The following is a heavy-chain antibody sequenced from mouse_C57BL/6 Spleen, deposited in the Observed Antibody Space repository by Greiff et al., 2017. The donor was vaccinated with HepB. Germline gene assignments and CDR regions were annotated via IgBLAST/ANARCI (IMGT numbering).Heavy chain of an antibody. CDR2: IWSGGST. CDR1: GFSLTSYG. CDR3: ARKRAYGSSYGFAY. Sequence: VMLVESGPGLVQPSQSLSITCTVSGFSLTSYGVHWVRQSPGKGLEWLGVIWSGGSTDYNAAFISRLSISKDNSKSQVFFKMNSLQADDTAIYYCARKRAYGSSYGFAYWGQGTLVTVSA. J-gene: IGHJ3*01. V-gene: IGHV2-2*01. D-gene: IGHD1-1*01.